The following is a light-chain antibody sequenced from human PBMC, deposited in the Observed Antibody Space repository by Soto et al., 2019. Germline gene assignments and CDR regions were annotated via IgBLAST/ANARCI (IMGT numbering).Light chain of an antibody. V-gene: IGKV2-28*01. CDR1: QSLLHSNGYNY. J-gene: IGKJ4*01. Sequence: DIVMTQSPLSLPVTPGEPASISCRSSQSLLHSNGYNYLDWYLQKPGQSPQLLIYLGSNRASGVPDRFSGSGSGTDFTLKISRVEAEDVGVYYRMQALQTPPLFGGGTKVEIK. CDR2: LGS. CDR3: MQALQTPPL.